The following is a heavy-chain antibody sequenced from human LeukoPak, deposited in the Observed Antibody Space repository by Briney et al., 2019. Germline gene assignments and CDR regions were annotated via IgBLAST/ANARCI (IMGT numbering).Heavy chain of an antibody. V-gene: IGHV3-15*01. J-gene: IGHJ4*02. D-gene: IGHD3-16*02. Sequence: GGSLRLSCAASGLVFSNAWMTWIRQAPGKGLEWVGRIKSIVNGGTTDYAAPVKGRFTISRDDSINTIYLQMTSLKTEDTGVYYCAKDIPFTTGGAIVYWGQGALVTVSS. CDR2: IKSIVNGGTT. CDR1: GLVFSNAW. CDR3: AKDIPFTTGGAIVY.